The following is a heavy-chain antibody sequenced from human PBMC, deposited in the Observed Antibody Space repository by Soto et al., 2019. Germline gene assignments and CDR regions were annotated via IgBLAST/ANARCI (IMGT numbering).Heavy chain of an antibody. V-gene: IGHV1-2*04. CDR2: INPNSGGT. CDR1: GYTFTGYY. CDR3: ARAATPYCSSTSCYFDY. D-gene: IGHD2-2*01. J-gene: IGHJ4*02. Sequence: ASVKVSCKASGYTFTGYYMHWVRQAPGQGLEWMGWINPNSGGTNYAQKFQGWVTMTRDTSISTAYMELSRLRSDDTAVYYCARAATPYCSSTSCYFDYWGQGTLVTVSS.